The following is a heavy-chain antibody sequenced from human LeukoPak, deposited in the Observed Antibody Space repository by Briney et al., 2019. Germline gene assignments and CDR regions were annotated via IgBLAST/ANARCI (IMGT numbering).Heavy chain of an antibody. CDR1: GGSISSGGYY. J-gene: IGHJ4*02. Sequence: SETLSLTCTVSGGSISSGGYYWSWIRQHPGKGLEWIGYIYYSGSTYYNPSLKSRVTISVDTSKNHFSLRLSSVTAADTAVYYCARVLVDDILTGYYNVKYYFDYWGQGTLVTVSS. CDR2: IYYSGST. CDR3: ARVLVDDILTGYYNVKYYFDY. V-gene: IGHV4-31*03. D-gene: IGHD3-9*01.